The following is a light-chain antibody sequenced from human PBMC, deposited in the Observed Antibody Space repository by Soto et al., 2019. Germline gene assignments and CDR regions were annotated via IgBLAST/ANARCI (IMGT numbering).Light chain of an antibody. J-gene: IGKJ1*01. CDR2: GAS. V-gene: IGKV3-15*01. Sequence: EMVMTQSPATLSVSPGERATLSCGASQSVRSSLAWYQQKPGQAPRLLIHGASTRAPGIPARFSGSGSGTDFTLTITSLQSEDFAVYYCQQYDNWPQTFGQGTKVDI. CDR3: QQYDNWPQT. CDR1: QSVRSS.